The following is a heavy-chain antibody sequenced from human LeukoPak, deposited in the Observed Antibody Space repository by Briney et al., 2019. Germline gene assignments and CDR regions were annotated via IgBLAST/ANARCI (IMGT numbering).Heavy chain of an antibody. Sequence: SETLSLTCPVSGGSISSGDYYWGWIRQPPGKGLEWIGCIYLGGSTYYNPSLKSRVTISMDTSKNEISLKLTSVTAADTAVYYCARGGPITLVRGVLNWYDPWGQGTLVTVSS. CDR2: IYLGGST. J-gene: IGHJ5*02. CDR1: GGSISSGDYY. D-gene: IGHD3-10*01. CDR3: ARGGPITLVRGVLNWYDP. V-gene: IGHV4-39*07.